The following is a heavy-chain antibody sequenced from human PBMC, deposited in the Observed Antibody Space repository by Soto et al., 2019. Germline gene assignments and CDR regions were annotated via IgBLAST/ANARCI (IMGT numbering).Heavy chain of an antibody. D-gene: IGHD1-7*01. CDR1: GDSDSSNSAA. J-gene: IGHJ6*03. Sequence: SQTLSLTCAISGDSDSSNSAAWNWIRPSPSGGLEWLGRTYYRSRWYNDYAVSVRSRITINPDTSKNQFSLHLNSVTPEDTAVYYCAGTTSLQWYYMDVWGKGTTVTVSS. V-gene: IGHV6-1*01. CDR3: AGTTSLQWYYMDV. CDR2: TYYRSRWYN.